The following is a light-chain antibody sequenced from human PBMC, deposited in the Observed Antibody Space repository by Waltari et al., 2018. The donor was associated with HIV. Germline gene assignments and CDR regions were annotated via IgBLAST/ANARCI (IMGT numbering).Light chain of an antibody. Sequence: DIVMTQSPDSLAVSLGERATINCKSSQSVFSSSNYKNYLAWYQQKPGQPPKLLIYWASTRESGVPDRFSGSGSGTDFTLTISSLQAEDVAVYSCQQYYSTPMYTFGHGTKLEIK. CDR1: QSVFSSSNYKNY. V-gene: IGKV4-1*01. CDR2: WAS. CDR3: QQYYSTPMYT. J-gene: IGKJ2*01.